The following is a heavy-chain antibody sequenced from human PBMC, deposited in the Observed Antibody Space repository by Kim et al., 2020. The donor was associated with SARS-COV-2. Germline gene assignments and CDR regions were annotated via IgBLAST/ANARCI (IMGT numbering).Heavy chain of an antibody. Sequence: GGSLRLSCAASGFTFSSYGMHWVRQAPGKGLEWVAVISYDGSNKYYADSVKGRFTISRDNSKNTLYLQMNSLRAEDTAVYYCAKEHYYGSGRGYYYYGMDVWGQGTTVTVSS. CDR3: AKEHYYGSGRGYYYYGMDV. CDR2: ISYDGSNK. V-gene: IGHV3-30*18. CDR1: GFTFSSYG. J-gene: IGHJ6*02. D-gene: IGHD3-10*01.